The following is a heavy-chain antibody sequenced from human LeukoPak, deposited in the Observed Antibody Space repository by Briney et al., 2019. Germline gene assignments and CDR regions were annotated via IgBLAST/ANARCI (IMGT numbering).Heavy chain of an antibody. CDR2: IYYSGGT. CDR1: GGSISSSSYY. CDR3: ARQTVTPDDAFDI. J-gene: IGHJ3*02. V-gene: IGHV4-39*01. D-gene: IGHD1-14*01. Sequence: SETLSLTCTVSGGSISSSSYYWGWIRQPPGKGLEWIGSIYYSGGTYYNPSLKSRVTISVDTSKNQFSLKLSSVTAADTAVYYCARQTVTPDDAFDIRGQGTMVTVSS.